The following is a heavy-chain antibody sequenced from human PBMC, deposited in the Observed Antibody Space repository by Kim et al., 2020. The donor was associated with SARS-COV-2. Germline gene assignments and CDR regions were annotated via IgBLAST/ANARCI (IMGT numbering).Heavy chain of an antibody. V-gene: IGHV3-30*04. J-gene: IGHJ4*02. CDR1: GFTFSSYA. CDR3: ARDSSGWYLDY. CDR2: ISYDGSNK. D-gene: IGHD6-19*01. Sequence: GGSLRLSCAASGFTFSSYAMHWVRQAPGKGLEWVAVISYDGSNKYYADSVKGRFTISRDNSKNTLYLQMNSLRAEDTAVYYCARDSSGWYLDYWGQGTLVTGSS.